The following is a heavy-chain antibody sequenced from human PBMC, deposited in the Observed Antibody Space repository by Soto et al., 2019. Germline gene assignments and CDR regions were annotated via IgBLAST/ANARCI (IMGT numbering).Heavy chain of an antibody. Sequence: QVQLVQSGAEVRKPGASVKVSCKASGYTFTTYGISWVRQAPGQGLEWMGWISGYNGHTKYAQKFQGRVTMTTDTSPXTVYMDLRSLRSDETAVYYCAREGEMPYYYYGLDVWGQGTTVTVSS. CDR3: AREGEMPYYYYGLDV. J-gene: IGHJ6*02. CDR1: GYTFTTYG. V-gene: IGHV1-18*01. D-gene: IGHD3-16*01. CDR2: ISGYNGHT.